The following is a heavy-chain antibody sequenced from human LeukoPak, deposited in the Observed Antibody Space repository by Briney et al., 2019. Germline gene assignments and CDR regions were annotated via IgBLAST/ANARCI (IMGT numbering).Heavy chain of an antibody. J-gene: IGHJ4*02. V-gene: IGHV3-74*01. D-gene: IGHD3/OR15-3a*01. CDR2: INTDGSTT. CDR3: ARDGLGSLPLEY. CDR1: GFSFSDYW. Sequence: GSLRLSCAASGFSFSDYWMHWVRQPPGKGLLWVSLINTDGSTTIYADSVKGRFAISRDNARNTLYLQMNSLRAEDTGVYHCARDGLGSLPLEYWGQGILVTVSS.